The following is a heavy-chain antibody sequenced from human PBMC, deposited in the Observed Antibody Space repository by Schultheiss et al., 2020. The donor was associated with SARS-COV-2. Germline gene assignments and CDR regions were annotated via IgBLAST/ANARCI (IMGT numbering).Heavy chain of an antibody. CDR2: IRYDGSNK. V-gene: IGHV3-30*02. J-gene: IGHJ4*02. D-gene: IGHD6-13*01. CDR1: GFTFSSYG. Sequence: GGSLRLSCAASGFTFSSYGMHWVRQAPGKGLEWVAFIRYDGSNKYYADSVKGRFTISRDNSKNTLYLQMKSLRAEDTAVYYCAKDRVQQLVYYFDYWGQGTLVTVSS. CDR3: AKDRVQQLVYYFDY.